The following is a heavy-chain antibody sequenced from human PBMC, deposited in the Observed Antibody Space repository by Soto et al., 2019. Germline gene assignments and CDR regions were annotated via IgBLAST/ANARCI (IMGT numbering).Heavy chain of an antibody. J-gene: IGHJ3*02. CDR3: ARREMILGIGSAAFDM. CDR2: IYPGDSDT. V-gene: IGHV5-51*01. CDR1: GYSVTTYW. D-gene: IGHD7-27*01. Sequence: PGESLKISCKGSGYSVTTYWIGWVRQMPGKGLEWMGIIYPGDSDTRYSPSFQGHVTFSADKSISTAYLQWSSLRASDTAMYYCARREMILGIGSAAFDMWGQGTMVTVSS.